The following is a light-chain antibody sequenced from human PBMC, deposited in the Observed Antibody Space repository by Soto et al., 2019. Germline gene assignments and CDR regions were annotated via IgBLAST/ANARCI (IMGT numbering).Light chain of an antibody. CDR3: QQRSNWPWT. CDR2: DAS. V-gene: IGKV3-11*01. Sequence: EIVLTQSPAPLPLSPGERAPLSCGASQSVSSYLAWYQQKPGQAPRLLIYDASNRATGIPARFSGSGSGTDFTLTISSLEPEDFAVYYCQQRSNWPWTFGQGTKVDIK. J-gene: IGKJ1*01. CDR1: QSVSSY.